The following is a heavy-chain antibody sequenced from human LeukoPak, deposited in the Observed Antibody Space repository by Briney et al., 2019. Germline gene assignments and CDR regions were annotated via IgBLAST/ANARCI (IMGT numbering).Heavy chain of an antibody. D-gene: IGHD5-18*01. Sequence: PGGSLRLSCAASGFTFSSYALSWVRQAPGKGLEWVSAISGSGGSTYYTDSVKGRFTISRDNSKNTLYLQMNSLRAEDTAVYYCAKDPIQLWLDPPDYWGQGTLVTVSS. CDR2: ISGSGGST. V-gene: IGHV3-23*01. J-gene: IGHJ4*02. CDR3: AKDPIQLWLDPPDY. CDR1: GFTFSSYA.